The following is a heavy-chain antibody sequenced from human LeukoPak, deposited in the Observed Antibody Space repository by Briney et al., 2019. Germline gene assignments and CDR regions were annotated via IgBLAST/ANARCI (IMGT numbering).Heavy chain of an antibody. J-gene: IGHJ4*02. Sequence: GGSLRLSCGVSGITLSNYGMTWVRQAPGKGLEWVAGLSGSAGGSNYADSVKGRFTISRDNSKNTLFLQMDRLRAEDTAVYFCAKRGVVVRVFLVGFHKEAHYFDSWGQGALVTVSS. CDR2: LSGSAGGS. D-gene: IGHD3-16*02. CDR3: AKRGVVVRVFLVGFHKEAHYFDS. V-gene: IGHV3-23*01. CDR1: GITLSNYG.